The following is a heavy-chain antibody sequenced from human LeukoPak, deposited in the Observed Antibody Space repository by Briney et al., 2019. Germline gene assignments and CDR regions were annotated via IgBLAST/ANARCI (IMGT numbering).Heavy chain of an antibody. V-gene: IGHV1-69*04. CDR1: GGTFSSYA. CDR2: IIPILGIA. CDR3: ARAYYYYDSSGYYSDGVDY. J-gene: IGHJ4*02. D-gene: IGHD3-22*01. Sequence: SVKVSCKASGGTFSSYAISWVRQAPGQGLEWMGRIIPILGIANYAQKFQGRVTMTRNTSISTAYMELSSLRSEDTAVYYCARAYYYYDSSGYYSDGVDYWGQGTLVTVSS.